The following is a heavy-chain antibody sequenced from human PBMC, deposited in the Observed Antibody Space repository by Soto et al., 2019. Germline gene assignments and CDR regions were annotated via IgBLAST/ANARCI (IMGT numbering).Heavy chain of an antibody. CDR2: ISWNSGSI. CDR1: GFTFSSYA. Sequence: GGSLRLSCAASGFTFSSYARHWVRQAPGKGLEWVSGISWNSGSIGYADSVKGRFTISRDNAKNSLYLQMNSLRAEDTALYYCAKAGFWSGYYSLVDYWGQGTLVTVSS. V-gene: IGHV3-9*01. CDR3: AKAGFWSGYYSLVDY. D-gene: IGHD3-3*01. J-gene: IGHJ4*02.